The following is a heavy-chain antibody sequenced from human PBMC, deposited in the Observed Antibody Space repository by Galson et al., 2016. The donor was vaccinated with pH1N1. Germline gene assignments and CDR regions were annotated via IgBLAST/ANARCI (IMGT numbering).Heavy chain of an antibody. J-gene: IGHJ3*02. CDR2: IYWDDSE. Sequence: PALVKPTQTLTLTCAFSGFSLSASGEAVGWLRQPPGKAPEWLAMIYWDDSELYSQSLKDRLTISKDSTKRHVVLTMTDMDPEDTGTYYCVHSENIVMEEAAFDIFDIWGQGAAVHVSS. CDR3: VHSENIVMEEAAFDIFDI. D-gene: IGHD3-16*01. CDR1: GFSLSASGEA. V-gene: IGHV2-5*02.